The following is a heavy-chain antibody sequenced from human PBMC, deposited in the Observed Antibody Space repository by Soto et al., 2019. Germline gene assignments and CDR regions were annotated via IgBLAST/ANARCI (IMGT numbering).Heavy chain of an antibody. CDR3: ASRRETSPFDY. CDR1: GFTFSSYG. CDR2: IWYDGSDK. V-gene: IGHV3-33*03. Sequence: PGGSLRLSCAASGFTFSSYGMHWVRQAPGKGLEWVAVIWYDGSDKYYADSVKGRFTISRDSSKNTLYLQMNSLRAEDTAVYYCASRRETSPFDYWGQGTLVTVSS. J-gene: IGHJ4*02.